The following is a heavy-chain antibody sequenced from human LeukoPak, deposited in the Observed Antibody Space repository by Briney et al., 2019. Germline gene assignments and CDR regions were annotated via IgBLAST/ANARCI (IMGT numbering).Heavy chain of an antibody. Sequence: PGGSLRLSCAASGFTFSGYEMNWVRQAPGKGLEWVSFIRSDGSDIHYADSVKGRFTISRDNAKNSLYLQMKSLRAEDTAVYYCVGPMWGNFDYWGQGTRVTVSS. CDR1: GFTFSGYE. CDR3: VGPMWGNFDY. D-gene: IGHD3-16*01. V-gene: IGHV3-48*03. CDR2: IRSDGSDI. J-gene: IGHJ4*02.